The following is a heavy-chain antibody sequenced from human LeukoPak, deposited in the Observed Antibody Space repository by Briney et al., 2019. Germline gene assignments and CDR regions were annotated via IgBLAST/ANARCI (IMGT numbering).Heavy chain of an antibody. CDR2: INYSGST. CDR1: GGSVSSTTYY. D-gene: IGHD6-13*01. Sequence: SETLSLTCTVSGGSVSSTTYYWSWIRQPPVKELEWIASINYSGSTYYNPSPKSRVTISVDTSENQFSLKLSSVTAADTAVYYCAAAAYRFQHWGQGTLVTVSS. J-gene: IGHJ1*01. CDR3: AAAAYRFQH. V-gene: IGHV4-39*01.